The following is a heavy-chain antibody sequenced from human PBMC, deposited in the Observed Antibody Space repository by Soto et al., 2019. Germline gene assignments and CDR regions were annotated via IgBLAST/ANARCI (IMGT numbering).Heavy chain of an antibody. CDR2: ISGSGGST. CDR3: AKRGKTYSDFWSGYGDAFDI. J-gene: IGHJ3*02. Sequence: EVQLLESGGGLVQPGGSLRLSCAASGFTFSSYAMSWVRQAPGKGLEWVSAISGSGGSTYYADSVKGRFTISRDNSKNTLYLQKNSLRAEDTDVYYCAKRGKTYSDFWSGYGDAFDIWGQGTMVTVSS. CDR1: GFTFSSYA. D-gene: IGHD3-3*01. V-gene: IGHV3-23*01.